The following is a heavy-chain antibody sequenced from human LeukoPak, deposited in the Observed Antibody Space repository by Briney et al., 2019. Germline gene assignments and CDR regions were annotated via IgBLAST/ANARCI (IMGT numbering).Heavy chain of an antibody. CDR1: GFIFSNYA. V-gene: IGHV3-23*01. CDR2: ITDSGDST. CDR3: AKDVSSGWYNY. J-gene: IGHJ4*02. Sequence: GGSLRLSCTASGFIFSNYAMSWVRQAPGKGLEWVSAITDSGDSTYYADSVKGRFTISRDNSKNTLNMQMNSLRVEDTAVYYCAKDVSSGWYNYWGQGTLVTVSS. D-gene: IGHD6-19*01.